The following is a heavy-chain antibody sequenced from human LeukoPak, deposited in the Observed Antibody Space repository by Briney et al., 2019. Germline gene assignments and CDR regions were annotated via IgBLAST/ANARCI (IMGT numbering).Heavy chain of an antibody. CDR1: GFTFSAYH. V-gene: IGHV3-11*01. J-gene: IGHJ6*03. CDR3: ARDMRAAAKTTYYMDV. CDR2: ISRSGSTI. Sequence: GGSLRLSCAASGFTFSAYHMNWIRQAPGKGLEWVSCISRSGSTIYYADSVKGRFTISRDNAKNSLYLQMNSLRDEDTAVYYCARDMRAAAKTTYYMDVWGKGTTVTVSS. D-gene: IGHD6-13*01.